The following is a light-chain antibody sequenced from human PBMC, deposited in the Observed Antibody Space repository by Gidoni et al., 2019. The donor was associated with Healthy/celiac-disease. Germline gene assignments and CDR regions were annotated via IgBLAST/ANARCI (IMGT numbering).Light chain of an antibody. CDR1: QGISNY. V-gene: IGKV1-27*01. CDR3: QKYNSSPLT. CDR2: AAS. J-gene: IGKJ4*01. Sequence: DIQMIQSPSSLSASVGDRVTITCRSSQGISNYLAWYQQKPVKVPKLLIYAASTWQSGVPARFSGSGSGTDFTLTISSLQPEDVATYYCQKYNSSPLTFGGGTKVEIK.